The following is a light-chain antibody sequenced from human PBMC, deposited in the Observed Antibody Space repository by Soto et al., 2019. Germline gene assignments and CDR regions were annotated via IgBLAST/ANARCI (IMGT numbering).Light chain of an antibody. CDR2: VAS. CDR3: LQDYNYPCT. Sequence: AIQMTQSPSSLSASVGDRVTITCRASQGIRDDLGWYQQKPGKAPTLLISVASRVESGVPSRFIGSGSGTDFTLTISSLQSEYFATYYCLQDYNYPCTFGQGTKVEIK. V-gene: IGKV1-6*01. CDR1: QGIRDD. J-gene: IGKJ1*01.